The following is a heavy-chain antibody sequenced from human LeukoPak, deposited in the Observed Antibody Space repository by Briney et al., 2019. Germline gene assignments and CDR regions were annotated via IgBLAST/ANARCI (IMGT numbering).Heavy chain of an antibody. CDR2: ISWNSGSI. CDR1: EFIFDDYA. V-gene: IGHV3-9*01. CDR3: ARDLPIGFDY. D-gene: IGHD2-2*01. J-gene: IGHJ4*02. Sequence: PGGSLRLSCAASEFIFDDYAMHWVRQAPGKGLEWVSGISWNSGSIGYADSVKGRFTISRDNAKNSLYLQMNSLRAEDTAVYYCARDLPIGFDYWGQGTLVTVSS.